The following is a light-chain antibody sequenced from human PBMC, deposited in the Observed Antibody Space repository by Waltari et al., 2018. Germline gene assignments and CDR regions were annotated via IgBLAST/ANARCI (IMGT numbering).Light chain of an antibody. V-gene: IGKV1-5*03. CDR1: QSISSS. Sequence: DIQMTQSPSTLSASVGDRVTITCRASQSISSSLAWYQQKPGKAPKLLIYKASNLETGVPSRFSGSGSVTEFTLTISSLQPDDFATYYCQQYYTYFTFGPGTKVDI. CDR3: QQYYTYFT. J-gene: IGKJ3*01. CDR2: KAS.